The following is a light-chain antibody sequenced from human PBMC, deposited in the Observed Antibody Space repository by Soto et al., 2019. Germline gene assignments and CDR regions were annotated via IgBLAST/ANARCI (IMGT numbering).Light chain of an antibody. V-gene: IGLV2-14*01. CDR3: SSYTDSSNYV. Sequence: QSALTQPASVSGSPGQSITISCTGTSSDVGGYIYVSWYQQEPGKAPKLMIYEVSNRPSGVSSRFSGAKSGNTASLTISGLQAEDEADYYCSSYTDSSNYVFGTGTKLTVL. CDR1: SSDVGGYIY. J-gene: IGLJ1*01. CDR2: EVS.